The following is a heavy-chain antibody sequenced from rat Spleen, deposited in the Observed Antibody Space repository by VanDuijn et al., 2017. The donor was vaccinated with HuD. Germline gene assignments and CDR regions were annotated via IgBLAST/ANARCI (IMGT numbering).Heavy chain of an antibody. J-gene: IGHJ3*01. CDR3: TAGGGYWDY. CDR2: ITNTGDDT. V-gene: IGHV5-31*01. Sequence: EVQLVESGGGLVQPGRSLKLSCVASGFTFTNYWMTWIRQAPGKGLEWVASITNTGDDTYYPDSMKGRFTISRDNAKSTLYLQMNSLRSEDTATYYCTAGGGYWDYWGQGTLVTVSS. D-gene: IGHD1-11*01. CDR1: GFTFTNYW.